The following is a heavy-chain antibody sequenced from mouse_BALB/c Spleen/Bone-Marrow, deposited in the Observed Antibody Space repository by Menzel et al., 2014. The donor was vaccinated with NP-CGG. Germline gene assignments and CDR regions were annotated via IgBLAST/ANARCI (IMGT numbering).Heavy chain of an antibody. D-gene: IGHD4-1*01. Sequence: EVNVVESGGGLVKLGGSLKLSCAASGFTFSSYYMSWVCQTPEKRLELVAAINSNGGSTYYPDTVKGRFTISRDNAKNTLYLQMSSLKSEDTALYYCARRGWDGYFDYWGQGTTLTVSS. CDR1: GFTFSSYY. CDR2: INSNGGST. V-gene: IGHV5-6-2*01. CDR3: ARRGWDGYFDY. J-gene: IGHJ2*01.